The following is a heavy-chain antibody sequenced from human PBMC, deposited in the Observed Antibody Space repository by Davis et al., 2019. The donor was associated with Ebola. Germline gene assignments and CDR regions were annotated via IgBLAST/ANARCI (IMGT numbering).Heavy chain of an antibody. D-gene: IGHD3-22*01. CDR2: IKQDGSEK. CDR3: ARGSHLAYDSSGSGDY. Sequence: GESLKISCAASGFTFSSYWMSWVRQAPGKGLEWVANIKQDGSEKYYVDSVKGRFTISRDNAKNSLYLQMNSLRAEDTAVYYCARGSHLAYDSSGSGDYWGQGTLVTVSS. V-gene: IGHV3-7*04. J-gene: IGHJ4*02. CDR1: GFTFSSYW.